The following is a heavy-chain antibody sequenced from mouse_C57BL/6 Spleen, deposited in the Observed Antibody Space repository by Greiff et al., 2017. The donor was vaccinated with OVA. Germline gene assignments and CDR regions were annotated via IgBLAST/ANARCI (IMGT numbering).Heavy chain of an antibody. D-gene: IGHD1-1*01. CDR2: IYPGDGDT. CDR3: ARWLGIYYGDAMDY. J-gene: IGHJ4*01. V-gene: IGHV1-82*01. CDR1: GYVFSSSW. Sequence: QVQLQQSGPELVKPGASVKISCKASGYVFSSSWMNWVKQRPGKGLEWIGRIYPGDGDTNYNGKFKGKATLTADKSSSTAYMQLSSLTSEDSAVYFCARWLGIYYGDAMDYWGQGTSVTVSS.